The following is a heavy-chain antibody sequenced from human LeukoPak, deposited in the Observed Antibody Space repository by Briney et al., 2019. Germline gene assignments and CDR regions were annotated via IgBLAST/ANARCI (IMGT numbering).Heavy chain of an antibody. D-gene: IGHD3-22*01. J-gene: IGHJ4*02. V-gene: IGHV3-30-3*01. CDR1: GFIFSGYP. CDR3: AREGDDSSGYYVDY. Sequence: GGSLRLSCAASGFIFSGYPTHCVCGGPGERVEWGAVISYEGSTKYSADSVKSRFTISGDNSINRLYLQMNSLRAEDTAIYYCAREGDDSSGYYVDYWGQGTLVTVSS. CDR2: ISYEGSTK.